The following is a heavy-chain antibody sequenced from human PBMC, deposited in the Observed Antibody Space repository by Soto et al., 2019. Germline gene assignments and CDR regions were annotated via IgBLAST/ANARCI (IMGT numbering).Heavy chain of an antibody. V-gene: IGHV3-23*01. CDR3: TKAEATMITGWPYYGVDV. D-gene: IGHD5-12*01. J-gene: IGHJ6*02. CDR2: ISGSGDES. Sequence: PGGSLRLSCAGSGFNFRNYALTWVRQGPGKRLEWVSGISGSGDESHYADSVKGRFTISRDNSKNRLYLQMDSLRTEDTAVYYCTKAEATMITGWPYYGVDVWGPGTTVTVSS. CDR1: GFNFRNYA.